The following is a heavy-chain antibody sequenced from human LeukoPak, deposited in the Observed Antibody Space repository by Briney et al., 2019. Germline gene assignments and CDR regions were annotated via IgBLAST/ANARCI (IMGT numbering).Heavy chain of an antibody. Sequence: ASEKVSCKVSGYTLTELSIHWVRPAPGKGLEWVGCFDPEVGKTIYAHKFQGTISQPEDPATDTAYMQLSSLRSEDTAVYYCAMSSGSYYADFDYWGQETLVTVSS. CDR1: GYTLTELS. CDR3: AMSSGSYYADFDY. V-gene: IGHV1-24*01. D-gene: IGHD3-10*01. CDR2: FDPEVGKT. J-gene: IGHJ4*02.